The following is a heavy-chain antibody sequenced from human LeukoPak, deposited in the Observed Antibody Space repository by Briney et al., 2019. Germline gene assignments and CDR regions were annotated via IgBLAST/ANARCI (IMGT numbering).Heavy chain of an antibody. D-gene: IGHD3-3*01. V-gene: IGHV4-34*12. Sequence: SETLSLTCVVSNGSLSGYFWSWVRQPPGKGLEWIGEVIPGGNTNYNPSLKSRVTISPDTSKNQFSLKLSSVTAADTAVYYCARATYYDFWSGYSPADDAFDIWGQGTMVTVSS. CDR1: NGSLSGYF. CDR3: ARATYYDFWSGYSPADDAFDI. J-gene: IGHJ3*02. CDR2: VIPGGNT.